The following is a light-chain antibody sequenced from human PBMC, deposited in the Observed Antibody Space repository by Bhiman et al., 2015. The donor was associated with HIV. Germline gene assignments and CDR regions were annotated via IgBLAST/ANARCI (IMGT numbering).Light chain of an antibody. CDR2: GNS. V-gene: IGLV1-40*01. Sequence: QSVLTQPPSVSGAPGQRVTISCTGSSSNIGAGSDVHWYQHLPETAPKLLIYGNSNRPSGVPDRFSGSKSGTSASLAITGLQAEDETDYYCQSYDTSLSGLWVFGGGTKLTVL. CDR1: SSNIGAGSD. J-gene: IGLJ3*02. CDR3: QSYDTSLSGLWV.